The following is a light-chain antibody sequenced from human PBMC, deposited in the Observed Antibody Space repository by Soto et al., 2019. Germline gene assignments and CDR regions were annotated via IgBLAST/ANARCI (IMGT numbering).Light chain of an antibody. V-gene: IGLV1-40*01. J-gene: IGLJ1*01. CDR3: QSYDSSLSGYV. CDR1: SSNIGAGYD. Sequence: QSVLTQPPSVSGAPGQRVTISCTGSSSNIGAGYDVHWYQQLPGTAPKLLIYANNNRPSGVPGRFSGSKSGTSASLAITGLQAEDEADYYCQSYDSSLSGYVFGTGTKVTGL. CDR2: ANN.